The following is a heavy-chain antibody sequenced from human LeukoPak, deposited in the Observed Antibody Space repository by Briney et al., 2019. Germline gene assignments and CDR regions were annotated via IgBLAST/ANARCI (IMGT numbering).Heavy chain of an antibody. D-gene: IGHD4-11*01. CDR3: ARNAYSTAGYYYSYMDV. Sequence: ASVKVSCKASGYTFTGYYMHWVRQAPGQGLEWMGWINPNSGGTNYAQKFQGRVTMTRDTSISTAYMELSRLRSDDTAVYYCARNAYSTAGYYYSYMDVWGKGTTVTVSS. CDR2: INPNSGGT. V-gene: IGHV1-2*02. CDR1: GYTFTGYY. J-gene: IGHJ6*03.